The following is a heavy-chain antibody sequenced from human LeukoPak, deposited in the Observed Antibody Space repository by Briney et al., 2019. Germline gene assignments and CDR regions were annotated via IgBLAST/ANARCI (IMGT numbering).Heavy chain of an antibody. CDR3: ARTTRGVFDY. CDR1: GGSISSYY. CDR2: IYYSGST. V-gene: IGHV4-59*01. D-gene: IGHD1-26*01. J-gene: IGHJ4*02. Sequence: PAETLSLTCTVSGGSISSYYWSWIRQPPGKGLEWIGYIYYSGSTNYNPSLKSRVTISVDTSKNQFSLKLSSVTAADTAVYYCARTTRGVFDYWGQGTLVTVSS.